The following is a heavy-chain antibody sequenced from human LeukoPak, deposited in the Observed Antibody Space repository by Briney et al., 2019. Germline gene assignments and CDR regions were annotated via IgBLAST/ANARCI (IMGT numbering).Heavy chain of an antibody. CDR1: GGSITTHW. CDR3: ARHSSITGGRLSGYWLDP. D-gene: IGHD7-27*01. CDR2: MFYTGST. V-gene: IGHV4-59*08. Sequence: SETLSLTCTVSGGSITTHWWGWIRQPPGKGLEWIAYMFYTGSTNYNPSLKSRVTISVDTSKNQVSLKLSSVTAADTAVYYCARHSSITGGRLSGYWLDPWGQGTLVTVSS. J-gene: IGHJ5*02.